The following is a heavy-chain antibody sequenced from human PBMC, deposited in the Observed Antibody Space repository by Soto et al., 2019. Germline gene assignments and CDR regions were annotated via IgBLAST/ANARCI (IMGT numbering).Heavy chain of an antibody. J-gene: IGHJ5*02. V-gene: IGHV4-59*08. CDR3: ARQLGGYVSWFDP. CDR2: IYYSGST. D-gene: IGHD5-12*01. Sequence: QVQLQESGPGLVKPSETLSLTCTVSGGSISSDYWSWIRHPPGPGLEWIGYIYYSGSTNYNPSLTSRVTISVDTSKNQFSLKPSSVTAADTAVYYCARQLGGYVSWFDPWGQGTLVTVSS. CDR1: GGSISSDY.